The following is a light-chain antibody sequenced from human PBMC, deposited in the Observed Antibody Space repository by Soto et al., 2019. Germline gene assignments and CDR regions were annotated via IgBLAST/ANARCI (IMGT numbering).Light chain of an antibody. CDR2: AAS. CDR1: QSVSSF. J-gene: IGKJ3*01. V-gene: IGKV1-39*01. CDR3: QQSYSSPIT. Sequence: DIQMTQSPSSLSASVGDRVTITCRAGQSVSSFLNWYQQKPGKAPKLLIYAASSLQSGVPSRFSGSGSGTDSTLTISSLQPEDFATYYCQQSYSSPITFGPGTKVDI.